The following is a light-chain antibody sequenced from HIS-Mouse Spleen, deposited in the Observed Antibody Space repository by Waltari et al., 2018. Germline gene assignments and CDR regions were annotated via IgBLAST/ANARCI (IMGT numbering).Light chain of an antibody. V-gene: IGKV1-13*02. Sequence: AIQLTQSPSSLSASVGDRVTSTCRASQGISSALAWYQQKPGKATKLLIYDASSLESGVPSRFSGSGSGTDFTLTISSLQPEDFATYYCQQFNSYPYSTFGGGTKVEIK. CDR3: QQFNSYPYST. CDR2: DAS. CDR1: QGISSA. J-gene: IGKJ4*01.